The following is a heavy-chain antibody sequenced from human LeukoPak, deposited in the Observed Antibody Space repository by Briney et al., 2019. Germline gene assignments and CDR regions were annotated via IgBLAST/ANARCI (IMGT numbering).Heavy chain of an antibody. V-gene: IGHV1-2*06. J-gene: IGHJ6*03. Sequence: ASVKVSCKASGYTFTGYYVHWVRQAPGQGLEWMGRIDPNSGGTNYEQKFQGRVTMTRDTSSSTAYMELSRLRSDDTAVYYCARDGHTSGYYYMDVWGKGTTVTVSS. CDR3: ARDGHTSGYYYMDV. CDR2: IDPNSGGT. CDR1: GYTFTGYY.